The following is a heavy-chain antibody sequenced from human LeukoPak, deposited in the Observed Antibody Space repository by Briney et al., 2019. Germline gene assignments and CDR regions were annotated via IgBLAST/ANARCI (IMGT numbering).Heavy chain of an antibody. V-gene: IGHV1-18*01. CDR1: GYTFTNYG. CDR3: ARTYYYASGSYPCFDY. Sequence: ASVTVSCKASGYTFTNYGISWVRQAPGQGLEWMGWISVYNGDTKYAQKVQGRVTMTTDTSTSTAYMELRSLRSDDTAVYYCARTYYYASGSYPCFDYWGQGTLVTVSS. D-gene: IGHD3-10*01. CDR2: ISVYNGDT. J-gene: IGHJ4*02.